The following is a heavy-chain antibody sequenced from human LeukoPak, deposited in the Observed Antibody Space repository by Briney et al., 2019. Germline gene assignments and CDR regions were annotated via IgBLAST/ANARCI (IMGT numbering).Heavy chain of an antibody. J-gene: IGHJ4*02. CDR1: GFSVSTNY. Sequence: PGGSLRLSCAASGFSVSTNYMSWVRQAPGEGLEWVSVIFTNGNTKYADSVKGRFTISRDNSKNTLYLQMNSLRAEDTAVYYCAKAGAVVVVVAKFFDYWGQGTLVTVSS. CDR2: IFTNGNT. D-gene: IGHD2-15*01. V-gene: IGHV3-53*01. CDR3: AKAGAVVVVVAKFFDY.